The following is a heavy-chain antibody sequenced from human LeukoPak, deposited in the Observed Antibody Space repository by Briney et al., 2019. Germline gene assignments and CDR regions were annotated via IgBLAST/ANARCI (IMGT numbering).Heavy chain of an antibody. V-gene: IGHV3-21*01. CDR2: ISSSSSYI. CDR3: ARSGYCSSTSCYYFDY. CDR1: GFTFSSYS. J-gene: IGHJ4*02. D-gene: IGHD2-2*01. Sequence: NPGGSLRLSCAASGFTFSSYSMNWVRQAPGKGLEWVSSISSSSSYIYYADSVKGRFTISRDNAKNSLYLQMNSLRAEDTAVYYCARSGYCSSTSCYYFDYWGQGTLVTVSS.